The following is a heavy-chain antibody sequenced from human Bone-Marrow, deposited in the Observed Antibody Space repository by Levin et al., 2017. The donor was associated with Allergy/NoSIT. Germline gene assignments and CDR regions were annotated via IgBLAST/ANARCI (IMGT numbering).Heavy chain of an antibody. J-gene: IGHJ6*03. CDR3: AKAGTTVMLDYSYLDV. CDR2: LDGSSGKT. V-gene: IGHV3-23*01. D-gene: IGHD4-17*01. Sequence: AGGSLRLSCKISGFIFADYAMNWVRQAPGRGLEWVSSLDGSSGKTHYADVVKGRFTISREYSKNTLFLQMNSLRVEDTARYYCAKAGTTVMLDYSYLDVWGEGTAVTVSS. CDR1: GFIFADYA.